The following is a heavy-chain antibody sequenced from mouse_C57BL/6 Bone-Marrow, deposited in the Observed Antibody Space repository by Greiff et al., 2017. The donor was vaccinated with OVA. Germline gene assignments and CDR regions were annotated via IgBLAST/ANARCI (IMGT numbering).Heavy chain of an antibody. CDR2: IYPGSGNT. D-gene: IGHD1-1*01. CDR1: GYTFTDYY. Sequence: VQLQQSGAELVRPGASVKLSCKASGYTFTDYYINWVKQRPGQGLEWIARIYPGSGNTYYNEKFKGKATLTAEKSSSTAYMQLSSLTSEDSAVYYCARSPFYYYGSTYFDYWGQGTTLTVSS. CDR3: ARSPFYYYGSTYFDY. V-gene: IGHV1-76*01. J-gene: IGHJ2*01.